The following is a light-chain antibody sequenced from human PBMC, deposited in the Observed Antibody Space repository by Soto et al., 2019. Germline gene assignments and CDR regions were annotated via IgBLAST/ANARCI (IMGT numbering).Light chain of an antibody. CDR2: AAS. CDR3: QHYYXXPCT. Sequence: AIRMTQSPSSLSASTGDRITITCRASQDISNYLVWYQQIPGKAPQVLXHAASTLQGVVSSRFXXXGXGKXXXXXXXXXXSDXFAXYYCQHYYXXPCTFGQGTKV. V-gene: IGKV1-8*01. CDR1: QDISNY. J-gene: IGKJ1*01.